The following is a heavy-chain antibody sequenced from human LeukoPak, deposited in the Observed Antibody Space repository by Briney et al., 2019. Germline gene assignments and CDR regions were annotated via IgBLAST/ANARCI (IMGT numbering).Heavy chain of an antibody. CDR2: TYHRSSWSH. Sequence: SQTLSLTCAISGDSVSSNSATWNWIRASPSRGLEWLGRTYHRSSWSHDYAGSVKSRIAINPDTSKNQFSLQLNSVTPEDTAVYYCASTQSYFQYWGQGILVTVSS. CDR3: ASTQSYFQY. CDR1: GDSVSSNSAT. J-gene: IGHJ4*02. D-gene: IGHD2-15*01. V-gene: IGHV6-1*01.